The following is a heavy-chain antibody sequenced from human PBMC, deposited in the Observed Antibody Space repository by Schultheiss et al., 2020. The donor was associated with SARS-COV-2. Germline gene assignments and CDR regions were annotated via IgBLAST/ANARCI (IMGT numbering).Heavy chain of an antibody. CDR3: ARHYYDSSGPSDAFDI. J-gene: IGHJ3*02. D-gene: IGHD3-22*01. Sequence: GGSLRLSCAASGFTFSDYSMNWVRQAPGKGLEWVSAISGSGGSTYYADSVKGRFTISRDNSKNTLYLQMNSLRAEDTAVYYCARHYYDSSGPSDAFDIWGQGTMVTVSS. CDR1: GFTFSDYS. CDR2: ISGSGGST. V-gene: IGHV3-23*01.